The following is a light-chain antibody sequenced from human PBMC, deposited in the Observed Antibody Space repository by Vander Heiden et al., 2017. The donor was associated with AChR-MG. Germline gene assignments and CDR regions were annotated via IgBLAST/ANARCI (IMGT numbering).Light chain of an antibody. Sequence: SSELTPPPSVSVSPGQPARITCTGDALPKQYVYGYQPRPGQAPVLVIHKDSERPSGIPERFSGSSSGTAVTLTISGVQAEDEADYYCQSADSSGTYTVFGGGTKLTVL. CDR3: QSADSSGTYTV. CDR1: ALPKQY. V-gene: IGLV3-25*03. CDR2: KDS. J-gene: IGLJ2*01.